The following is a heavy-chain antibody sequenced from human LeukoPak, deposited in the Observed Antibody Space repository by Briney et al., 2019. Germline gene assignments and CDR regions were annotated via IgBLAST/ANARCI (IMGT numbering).Heavy chain of an antibody. J-gene: IGHJ6*03. CDR2: IYPGDSDT. D-gene: IGHD3-16*02. CDR3: ARHQNTIVDPHYYYYMDV. CDR1: GYSFTSYW. V-gene: IGHV5-51*01. Sequence: GESLKISCRGSGYSFTSYWIGWVRQMPGKGLEWMGIIYPGDSDTRYSPSFQGQVTISADKSISTAYLQWSSLKASDTAMYYCARHQNTIVDPHYYYYMDVWGKGTTVTVSS.